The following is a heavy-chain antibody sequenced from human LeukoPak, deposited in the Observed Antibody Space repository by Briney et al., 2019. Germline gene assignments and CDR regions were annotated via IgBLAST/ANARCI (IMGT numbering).Heavy chain of an antibody. CDR2: IYSGGST. J-gene: IGHJ4*02. D-gene: IGHD3-22*01. V-gene: IGHV3-53*01. CDR1: GFTVSSNY. Sequence: PGGSLRLSCAASGFTVSSNYMSRVRQAPGKGLEWVSVIYSGGSTYYADSVKGRFTISRDNSKNTLYLQMNSLRAEDTAVYYCARVGVDYYDSSGYPLDYWGQGTLVTVSS. CDR3: ARVGVDYYDSSGYPLDY.